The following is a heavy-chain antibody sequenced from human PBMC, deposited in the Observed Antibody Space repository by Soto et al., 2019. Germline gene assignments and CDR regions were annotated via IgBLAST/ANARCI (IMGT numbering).Heavy chain of an antibody. V-gene: IGHV3-23*01. Sequence: EVQLLESGGGLVQPGGSLRLSCAASGFTFSSYAMSWVRQAPGKGLEWVSAISGSGGSTYYADSVKGRFTISRDNSKTTLYLQMNSLRVEDTAVYYCAKDQGRGIPGGYDAFDIWGQVTMVTVSS. CDR3: AKDQGRGIPGGYDAFDI. CDR2: ISGSGGST. CDR1: GFTFSSYA. D-gene: IGHD2-21*01. J-gene: IGHJ3*02.